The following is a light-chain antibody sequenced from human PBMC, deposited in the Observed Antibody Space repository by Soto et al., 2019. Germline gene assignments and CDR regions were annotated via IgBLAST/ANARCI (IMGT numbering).Light chain of an antibody. CDR2: EAS. V-gene: IGKV1-5*03. CDR1: QSISSW. J-gene: IGKJ1*01. CDR3: QYYKESST. Sequence: DIQMTQSPSTLSASAGDRVTITCRASQSISSWLAWYQQKPGKAPKLLIHEASSSEIGVPPRFSGSGFGTEFTLTISSLQPDDFATYYCQYYKESSTFGQGTRLEIK.